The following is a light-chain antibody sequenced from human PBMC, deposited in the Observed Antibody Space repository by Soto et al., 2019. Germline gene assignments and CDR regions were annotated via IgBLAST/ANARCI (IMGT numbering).Light chain of an antibody. CDR2: DAS. Sequence: EIVLTQSPATLSLSPVERATLSCRASQSVSSYLAWYQQKPGQAPRLLIYDASNRATGIPARFSGSGSGTDFTLTISSLEPEDFAVYYCQQRSNWPRTFGQGTMVDI. V-gene: IGKV3-11*01. J-gene: IGKJ1*01. CDR3: QQRSNWPRT. CDR1: QSVSSY.